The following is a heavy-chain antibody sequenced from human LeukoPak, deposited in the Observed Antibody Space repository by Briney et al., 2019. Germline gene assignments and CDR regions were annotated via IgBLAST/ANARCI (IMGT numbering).Heavy chain of an antibody. V-gene: IGHV3-7*01. CDR1: GFTFSSYW. Sequence: GGSLRLSCAASGFTFSSYWMTWVRQAPGKGLEWVANIGEDGSEKYYVDSVKGRFTISRDNAKNSLYLQMNSLRAEDTAVYYCARKPRRSYYYYMDVWGKGTTVTVSS. J-gene: IGHJ6*03. CDR3: ARKPRRSYYYYMDV. CDR2: IGEDGSEK.